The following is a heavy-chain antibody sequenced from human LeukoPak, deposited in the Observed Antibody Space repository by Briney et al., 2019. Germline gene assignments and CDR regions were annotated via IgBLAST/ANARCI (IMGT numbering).Heavy chain of an antibody. CDR1: GGTFSSYA. D-gene: IGHD4-23*01. Sequence: SVKVSCKASGGTFSSYAISWVRQAPGQGLEWMGGIIPIFGTANYAQKFQGRVTITTDESTSTAYMELSSLRSEDTAVYYCAMSGNSVFQMYNWSDPWGQGTLVTVSS. CDR2: IIPIFGTA. CDR3: AMSGNSVFQMYNWSDP. V-gene: IGHV1-69*05. J-gene: IGHJ5*02.